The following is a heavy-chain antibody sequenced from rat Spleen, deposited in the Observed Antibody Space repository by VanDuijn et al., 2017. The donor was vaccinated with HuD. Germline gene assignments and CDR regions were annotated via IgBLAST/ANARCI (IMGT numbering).Heavy chain of an antibody. CDR1: GFTFSNYG. Sequence: EVQLVESGGGLVQPGRSMKLSCAASGFTFSNYGLAWVRQAPRKGLEWVARISYDGSTTSYRDSVKGRFTISRDNARNTLYLQMDSLRSEDTATYYCASLMYTPDYLGVMDVWGQGVMVTVSS. J-gene: IGHJ2*01. V-gene: IGHV5-29*01. CDR2: ISYDGSTT. CDR3: ASLMYTPDYLGVMDV. D-gene: IGHD1-6*01.